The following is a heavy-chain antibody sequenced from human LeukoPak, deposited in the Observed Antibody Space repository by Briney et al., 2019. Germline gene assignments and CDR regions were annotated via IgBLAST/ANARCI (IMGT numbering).Heavy chain of an antibody. CDR3: ARDPPPHYGGTYYFDY. CDR2: IKQDGSEK. D-gene: IGHD4-23*01. Sequence: AGGSLRLSCAASGFTFSSYWMSWVRQAPGKGLEWVANIKQDGSEKYYVDSVKGRFTISRDNAKNSLYLQMNSLRAEDTAVYYCARDPPPHYGGTYYFDYWGQGTLVTVSS. J-gene: IGHJ4*02. V-gene: IGHV3-7*01. CDR1: GFTFSSYW.